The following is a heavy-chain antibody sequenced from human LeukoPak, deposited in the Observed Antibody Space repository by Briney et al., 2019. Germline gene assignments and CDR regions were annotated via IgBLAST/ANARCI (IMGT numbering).Heavy chain of an antibody. D-gene: IGHD3-10*01. V-gene: IGHV4-38-2*02. CDR1: VGSISSYY. Sequence: SETLSLTCTVSVGSISSYYWSWIRQPPGKGLEWIGSIYHSGSTYYNPSLKSRVTISVDTSKNQFSLKLSSVTAADTAVYYCARDKLLWFGELSYGMDVWGQGTTVTVSS. J-gene: IGHJ6*02. CDR3: ARDKLLWFGELSYGMDV. CDR2: IYHSGST.